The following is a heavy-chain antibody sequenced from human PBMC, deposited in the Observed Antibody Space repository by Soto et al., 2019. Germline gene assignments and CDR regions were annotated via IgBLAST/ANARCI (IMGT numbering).Heavy chain of an antibody. V-gene: IGHV3-11*01. CDR3: ARVYYDSSGYYVTMAFDI. Sequence: PGGSLRLSCAASGFTFSDYYMSWIRQGPGTGLQWVSYISSSGSTIYYADSVKGRFTISRDNAKNSLYLQMNSLRAEDTAVYYCARVYYDSSGYYVTMAFDIWGQGTMVTVSS. CDR1: GFTFSDYY. D-gene: IGHD3-22*01. CDR2: ISSSGSTI. J-gene: IGHJ3*02.